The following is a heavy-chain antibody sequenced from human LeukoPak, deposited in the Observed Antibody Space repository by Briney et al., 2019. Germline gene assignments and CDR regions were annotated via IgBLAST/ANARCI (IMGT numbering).Heavy chain of an antibody. CDR2: INHSGST. CDR3: ARVGEVDCSSTSYYRGSPTLQYYYGMDV. V-gene: IGHV4-34*01. D-gene: IGHD2-2*01. CDR1: GGSFSGYY. Sequence: SETLSLTCAVYGGSFSGYYWSWIRQPPGKGLEWIGEINHSGSTNYNPSLKSRVTISVDTSKNQFSLKLSSVTAADTAVYYCARVGEVDCSSTSYYRGSPTLQYYYGMDVWGQGTTVTVSS. J-gene: IGHJ6*02.